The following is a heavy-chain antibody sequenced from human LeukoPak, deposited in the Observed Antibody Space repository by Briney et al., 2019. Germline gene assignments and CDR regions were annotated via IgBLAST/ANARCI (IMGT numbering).Heavy chain of an antibody. V-gene: IGHV4-59*01. Sequence: PGGSLRLSRAASGFTFSSYSMNWVRQAPGKGLEWIGYISYSGSTNFNPSLKSRVTISVDTSKNQFSLKLSSVTAADTAVYYCARGGTAGTNLNWFDPWGQGTLVTVSS. CDR2: ISYSGST. D-gene: IGHD1-1*01. J-gene: IGHJ5*02. CDR3: ARGGTAGTNLNWFDP. CDR1: GFTFSSYS.